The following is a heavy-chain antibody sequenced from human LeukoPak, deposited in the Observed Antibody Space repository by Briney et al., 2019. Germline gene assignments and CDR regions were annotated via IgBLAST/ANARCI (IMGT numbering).Heavy chain of an antibody. CDR3: AKVVPAAISGRVWFDP. CDR1: GYTFTGYY. V-gene: IGHV1-2*02. D-gene: IGHD2-2*01. CDR2: INPNSGGT. J-gene: IGHJ5*02. Sequence: ASVKVPCKASGYTFTGYYMHWVRQAPGQGLEWMGWINPNSGGTNYAQKFQGRVTMTRDTSISTAYMELSRLRSDDTAVYYCAKVVPAAISGRVWFDPWGQGTLVTVSS.